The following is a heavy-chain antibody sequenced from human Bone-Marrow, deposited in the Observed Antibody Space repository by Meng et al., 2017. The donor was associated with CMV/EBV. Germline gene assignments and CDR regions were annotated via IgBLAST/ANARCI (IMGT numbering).Heavy chain of an antibody. Sequence: GESLKISCAASGFTFSSHWMTWVRQAPGKGLEWVANINQDGSQKNYVDSVKGRFTISRDNAKNSLFLQMNSLRAEDTAVYYCARIAAAGRGMDVWGPGTTVTSP. CDR3: ARIAAAGRGMDV. D-gene: IGHD6-13*01. CDR2: INQDGSQK. CDR1: GFTFSSHW. V-gene: IGHV3-7*01. J-gene: IGHJ6*02.